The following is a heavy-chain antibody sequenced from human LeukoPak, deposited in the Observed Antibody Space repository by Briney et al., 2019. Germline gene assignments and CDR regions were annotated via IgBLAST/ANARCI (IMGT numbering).Heavy chain of an antibody. CDR1: GFTVSSNY. CDR2: IYSGGST. V-gene: IGHV3-53*01. D-gene: IGHD4-17*01. Sequence: PGGSLRLSCAASGFTVSSNYMSWVRQAPGKGLEWVSVIYSGGSTYYADSVKGRFTISRDNSKNTLYLQMNSLRAEDTAVYYCAKDYGDLYWYFDLWGRGTLVTVSS. J-gene: IGHJ2*01. CDR3: AKDYGDLYWYFDL.